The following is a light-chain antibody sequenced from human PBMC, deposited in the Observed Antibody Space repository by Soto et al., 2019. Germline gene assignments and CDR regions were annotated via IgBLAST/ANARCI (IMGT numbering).Light chain of an antibody. V-gene: IGKV1-39*01. J-gene: IGKJ2*01. CDR2: AIS. CDR3: QHSFNIPYT. Sequence: IQMTQSPSSLSASVGDGVTITCRASQKINTYLNWYQQNAGKAPQVLIYAISRLEGGVPSRFSGSGSGTDFTLTITSLQPEDLANYYCQHSFNIPYTFAQGTKLEI. CDR1: QKINTY.